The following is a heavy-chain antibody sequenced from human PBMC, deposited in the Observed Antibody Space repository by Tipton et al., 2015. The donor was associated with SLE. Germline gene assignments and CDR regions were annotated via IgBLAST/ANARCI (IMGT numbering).Heavy chain of an antibody. V-gene: IGHV4-39*07. D-gene: IGHD6-13*01. CDR2: IYYSGST. CDR1: GGSTSSSSYY. CDR3: ARGIAAPGWFDP. J-gene: IGHJ5*02. Sequence: LRLSCTVSGGSTSSSSYYWGWIRQPPGKGLEWIGSIYYSGSTYYNPSLKSRVTISVDTSKNQFSLKLSSVTAADTAVYYCARGIAAPGWFDPWGQGTLVTVSS.